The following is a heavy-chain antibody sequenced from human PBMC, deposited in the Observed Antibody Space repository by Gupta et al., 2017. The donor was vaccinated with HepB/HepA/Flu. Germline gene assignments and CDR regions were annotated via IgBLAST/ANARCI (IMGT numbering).Heavy chain of an antibody. CDR3: ARGYYYTNMDV. CDR2: IYYSGST. Sequence: QVQLQESGPGQVKASETLSLSCTVSGGSISNYYWSWIRQPPGKGLEWIGHIYYSGSTNYNPSLKSRVTISLDTSKKQFSLGLTYVTAADTGIYYCARGYYYTNMDVWGKGTTVTVSS. CDR1: GGSISNYY. V-gene: IGHV4-59*01. J-gene: IGHJ6*03.